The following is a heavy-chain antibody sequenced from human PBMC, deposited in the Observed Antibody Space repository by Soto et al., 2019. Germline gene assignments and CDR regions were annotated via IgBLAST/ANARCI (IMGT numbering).Heavy chain of an antibody. Sequence: QVQLVESGGGVVQPGRSLRLSCAASGFAFSSYAMHWVRQAPGKGLEWGAVISYDGSNKYYADSVKGRFTISRDNSKNTRYLKSNSLGAEDTAVYYCGRDLSGSGDWGQGTLVTVSS. D-gene: IGHD3-10*01. CDR2: ISYDGSNK. CDR3: GRDLSGSGD. J-gene: IGHJ4*02. V-gene: IGHV3-30-3*01. CDR1: GFAFSSYA.